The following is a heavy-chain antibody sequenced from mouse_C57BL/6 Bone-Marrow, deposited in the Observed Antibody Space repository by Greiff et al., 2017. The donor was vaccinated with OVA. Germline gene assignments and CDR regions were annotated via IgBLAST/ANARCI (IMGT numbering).Heavy chain of an antibody. J-gene: IGHJ1*03. Sequence: QVQLQQPGAELVKPGASVKMSCKASGYTFTSYWITWVKQRPGQGLEWIGDIYPGSGSTNYNEKFKSKATLTVDTTSSTAYMQLSSLTSEDSAVYYCARSFPIYDDWHWYVDVWGTGTTVTVSS. D-gene: IGHD2-4*01. CDR1: GYTFTSYW. CDR3: ARSFPIYDDWHWYVDV. V-gene: IGHV1-55*01. CDR2: IYPGSGST.